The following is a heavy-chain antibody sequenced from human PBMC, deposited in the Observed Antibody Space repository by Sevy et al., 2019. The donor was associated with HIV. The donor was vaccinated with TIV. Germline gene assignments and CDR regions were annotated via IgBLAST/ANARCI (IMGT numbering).Heavy chain of an antibody. D-gene: IGHD3-10*01. CDR3: ARDGVYYGMDV. Sequence: GGDLRLSCAVSGFNFAIYGFHWVRQAPGKGLEWVANTRHDETAKYYVDSVKGRFTVSRDNCKNTVFLQMNSLTPDDTGTYYCARDGVYYGMDVWGLGTTVTVSS. V-gene: IGHV3-30*02. J-gene: IGHJ6*02. CDR2: TRHDETAK. CDR1: GFNFAIYG.